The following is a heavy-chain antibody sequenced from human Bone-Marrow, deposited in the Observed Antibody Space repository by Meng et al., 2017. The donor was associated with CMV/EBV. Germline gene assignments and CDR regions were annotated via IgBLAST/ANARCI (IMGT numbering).Heavy chain of an antibody. CDR2: TFHSGRT. Sequence: GSLRLSCGVSGGSISRSNWWSWVRELPGKGLEWIGETFHSGRTNYNSSLKSRVTISVDRSKNQFSLKLSSVTAADTVVYYVARVMGDWDDPHGMDVWGQGTTVTVSS. D-gene: IGHD1-1*01. CDR1: GGSISRSNW. CDR3: ARVMGDWDDPHGMDV. V-gene: IGHV4-4*02. J-gene: IGHJ6*02.